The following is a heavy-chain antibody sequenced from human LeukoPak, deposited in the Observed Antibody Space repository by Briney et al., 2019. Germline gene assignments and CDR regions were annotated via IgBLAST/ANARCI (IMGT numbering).Heavy chain of an antibody. CDR1: GFTFSSYG. V-gene: IGHV3-30*18. Sequence: PGGSLRLSCAASGFTFSSYGMHWVRQAPGKGLEWVAVISYDGSNKYYADSVKGRFTISRDNSKNTLYLQMNSLRAEDTAVYYCAKDAGGWNDEMGYYFDYWGQGTLVTVSS. D-gene: IGHD1-1*01. CDR3: AKDAGGWNDEMGYYFDY. J-gene: IGHJ4*02. CDR2: ISYDGSNK.